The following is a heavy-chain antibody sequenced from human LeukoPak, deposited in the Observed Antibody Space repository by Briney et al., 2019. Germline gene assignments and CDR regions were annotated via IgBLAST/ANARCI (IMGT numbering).Heavy chain of an antibody. D-gene: IGHD6-19*01. CDR1: GGSISSYY. CDR2: IYYSGST. J-gene: IGHJ6*02. V-gene: IGHV4-59*12. CDR3: ARDTAGTPYYYYYGMDV. Sequence: SETLSLTCTVSGGSISSYYWSWIRQPPGKGLEWIGYIYYSGSTNYNPSLKSRVTISVDTSKNQFSLKLSSVTAADTAVYYCARDTAGTPYYYYYGMDVWGQGTTVTVSS.